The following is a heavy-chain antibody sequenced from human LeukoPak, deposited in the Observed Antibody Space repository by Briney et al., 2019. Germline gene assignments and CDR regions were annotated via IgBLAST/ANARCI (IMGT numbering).Heavy chain of an antibody. V-gene: IGHV3-11*05. CDR1: GFTFSDYY. Sequence: GGSLRLSCAASGFTFSDYYMSWIRQAPGKGLEWVSYISSSSSYTNYADSVKGRFTISRDNAKNSLYLQMNSLRAEDTAVYYCAKDKDFWSGYYRGVPYYYGLDVWGQGTTVTVSS. CDR2: ISSSSSYT. J-gene: IGHJ6*02. D-gene: IGHD3-3*01. CDR3: AKDKDFWSGYYRGVPYYYGLDV.